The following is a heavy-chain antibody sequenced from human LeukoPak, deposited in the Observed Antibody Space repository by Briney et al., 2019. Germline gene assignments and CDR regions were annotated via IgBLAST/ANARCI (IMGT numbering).Heavy chain of an antibody. CDR3: AREDPQTTVPEGMDV. V-gene: IGHV4-59*01. CDR2: IYYSGTT. D-gene: IGHD4-17*01. CDR1: GGSISYYY. Sequence: SETLSLTCTVSGGSISYYYWSWIRQSPGKGLEWIGYIYYSGTTNCNPSLKSRVTISVDTSKNQFSLQLRSVTAADTAVYYCAREDPQTTVPEGMDVWGQGTTVTVSS. J-gene: IGHJ6*02.